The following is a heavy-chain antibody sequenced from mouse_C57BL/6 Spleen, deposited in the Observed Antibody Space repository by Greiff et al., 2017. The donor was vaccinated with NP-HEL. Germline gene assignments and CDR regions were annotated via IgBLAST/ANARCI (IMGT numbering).Heavy chain of an antibody. D-gene: IGHD4-1*01. CDR3: ARWEGDRFAMDY. CDR2: IDPSDSYT. CDR1: GYTFTSYW. V-gene: IGHV1-50*01. Sequence: QVQLQQPGAELVKPGASVKLSCKASGYTFTSYWMQWVKQRPGQGLEWIGEIDPSDSYTNYNQKFKGKATLTVDTSSSTAYMQLSSLTSEDSAVYYCARWEGDRFAMDYWGQGTSVTVSS. J-gene: IGHJ4*01.